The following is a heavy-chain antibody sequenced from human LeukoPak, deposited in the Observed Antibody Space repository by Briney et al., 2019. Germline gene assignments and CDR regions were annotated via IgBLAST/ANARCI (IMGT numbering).Heavy chain of an antibody. CDR2: ISHSGST. CDR3: ARGPGEFYYYYYYGMDV. V-gene: IGHV4-34*01. CDR1: GGSFSGYY. Sequence: PSETLSLTCAVYGGSFSGYYWSWIRQPPGKGLGWIGEISHSGSTNYNPSLKSRVTISVDTSKNQFSLKLSSLTAADTAVYYCARGPGEFYYYYYYGMDVWGQGTTVTVSS. D-gene: IGHD1-1*01. J-gene: IGHJ6*02.